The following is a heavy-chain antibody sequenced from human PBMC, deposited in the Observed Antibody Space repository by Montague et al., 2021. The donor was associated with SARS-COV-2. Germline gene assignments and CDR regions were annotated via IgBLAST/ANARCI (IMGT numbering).Heavy chain of an antibody. Sequence: PALVKPTQTLTLTCTFSGFSLSTSGMCVSWIRQPPGKALEWLALIDWDDDKYYSTSLKTRLTISKDTSKNQVVLTMTNMDPVDTATYYCARSPRSPLGPRYYYYGMDVWGQGTTVTVSS. D-gene: IGHD2-15*01. CDR1: GFSLSTSGMC. CDR2: IDWDDDK. CDR3: ARSPRSPLGPRYYYYGMDV. J-gene: IGHJ6*02. V-gene: IGHV2-70*01.